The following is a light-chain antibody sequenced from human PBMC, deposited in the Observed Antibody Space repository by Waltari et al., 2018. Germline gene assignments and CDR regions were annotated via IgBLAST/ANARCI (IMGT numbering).Light chain of an antibody. V-gene: IGKV1-5*03. J-gene: IGKJ1*01. CDR3: QPFDTYPWT. Sequence: DIQMTQSPSTLSASVGDRVTFTCRASPSISSWLACYQQKPGEAPKPLNYKASGLGSGVPSRFSGSRAGTESALYFSSLQPADFGAYYGQPFDTYPWTLGQGTKIDIK. CDR1: PSISSW. CDR2: KAS.